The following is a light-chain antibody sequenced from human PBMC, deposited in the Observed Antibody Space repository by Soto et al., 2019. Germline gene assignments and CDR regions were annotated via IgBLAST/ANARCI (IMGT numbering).Light chain of an antibody. CDR3: QSYDSSLSASHVV. Sequence: QSVLTQPPSVSGAPGQRVTISCTGGSSNIGAGYDVHWYQQLPGTAPKLLIYDNSNRPSGVPDRFSGSKSGTSASLAITGLQAEDEADYYCQSYDSSLSASHVVFGGGTQLTVL. CDR2: DNS. V-gene: IGLV1-40*01. CDR1: SSNIGAGYD. J-gene: IGLJ2*01.